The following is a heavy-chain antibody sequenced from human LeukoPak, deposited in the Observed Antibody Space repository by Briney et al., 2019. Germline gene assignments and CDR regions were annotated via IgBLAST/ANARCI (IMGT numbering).Heavy chain of an antibody. CDR2: IYYSGST. J-gene: IGHJ4*02. CDR1: GDSISSYY. CDR3: ARLFDY. V-gene: IGHV4-59*01. Sequence: PSETLSLTCTVSGDSISSYYWHWIRQPPGKALEWIGYIYYSGSTNYNPSLKSRVTISVDMSKNQFSLRLSSVTAADTAVYYCARLFDYWGQGALVTVSS.